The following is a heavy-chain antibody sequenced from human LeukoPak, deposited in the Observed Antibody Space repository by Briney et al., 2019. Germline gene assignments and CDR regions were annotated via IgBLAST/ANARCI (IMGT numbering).Heavy chain of an antibody. CDR2: IKEDGSEK. J-gene: IGHJ4*02. CDR1: GFTFSNYW. CDR3: ASGRQLGY. V-gene: IGHV3-7*01. D-gene: IGHD6-13*01. Sequence: GGSLSLSCAASGFTFSNYWMSWVRQAPGKGLEWVANIKEDGSEKYYVDSVKGRSTISRDNARNSLYLQMNSLRAEDTAVYYCASGRQLGYWGQGTLVTVSS.